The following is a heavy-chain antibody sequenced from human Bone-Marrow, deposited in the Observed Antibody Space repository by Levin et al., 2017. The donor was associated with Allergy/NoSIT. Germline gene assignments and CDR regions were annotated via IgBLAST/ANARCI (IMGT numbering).Heavy chain of an antibody. D-gene: IGHD5-18*01. CDR2: IYYSGTA. V-gene: IGHV4-59*01. CDR3: ARMGDTTMVDPFDY. J-gene: IGHJ4*02. CDR1: GGSISNYY. Sequence: NSGGSLRLSCTVSGGSISNYYWSWIRQPPGKELEWIGYIYYSGTAKYNPSLKSRLTISVDTSKSQFSLKLTSVTAADTAIYYCARMGDTTMVDPFDYWGQGTLVTVSS.